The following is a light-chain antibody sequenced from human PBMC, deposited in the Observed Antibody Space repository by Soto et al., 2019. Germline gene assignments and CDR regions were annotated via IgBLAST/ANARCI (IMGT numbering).Light chain of an antibody. J-gene: IGKJ5*01. CDR3: RHYLSCPIT. Sequence: AIRMTQSPSSLSASTGDTVTITCRPSQDIVSVLAWYQQKPGTAPKVLISGASNLHGGVPSRFSGSGSRTDFTLTIDHLQSEDLVTCFCRHYLSCPITFGHGTRLEIK. V-gene: IGKV1-8*01. CDR1: QDIVSV. CDR2: GAS.